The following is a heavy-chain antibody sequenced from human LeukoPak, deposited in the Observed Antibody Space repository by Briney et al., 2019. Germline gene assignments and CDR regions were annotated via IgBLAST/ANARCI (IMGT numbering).Heavy chain of an antibody. CDR3: AKRFYGSGGYAAGDDY. V-gene: IGHV1-2*02. J-gene: IGHJ4*02. CDR1: GYTLTGYY. D-gene: IGHD3-22*01. CDR2: INPNSGGT. Sequence: ASVKVSCKASGYTLTGYYMHWVRQAPGQGLEWMGWINPNSGGTNYAQKFQGRVTMTRDTSISTAYMELSRLRSDDTAVYYCAKRFYGSGGYAAGDDYWGQGTLVTVSS.